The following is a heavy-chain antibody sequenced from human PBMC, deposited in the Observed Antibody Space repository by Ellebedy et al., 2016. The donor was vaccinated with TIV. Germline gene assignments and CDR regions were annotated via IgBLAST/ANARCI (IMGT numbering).Heavy chain of an antibody. Sequence: MPSETLSLTCTVSGGSISSYYWSWIRQPPGKGLEWIGYIYYSGSTNYNPSLKSRVTISVDTSKNQFSLKPSSVTAADTAVYYCARRSSGWYDYWGQGTLVTVSS. CDR1: GGSISSYY. D-gene: IGHD6-19*01. CDR3: ARRSSGWYDY. J-gene: IGHJ4*02. CDR2: IYYSGST. V-gene: IGHV4-59*08.